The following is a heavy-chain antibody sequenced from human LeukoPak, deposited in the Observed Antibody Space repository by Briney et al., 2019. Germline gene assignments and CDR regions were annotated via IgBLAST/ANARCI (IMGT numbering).Heavy chain of an antibody. Sequence: GGSLRLSCAASGFTFSSYSMNWVRQAPGKGLEWVSYISSSSSTIYYADSVKGRFTISRDNAKNSLYLQMNSLRDEDTAVYYCAACTATTWRSLYYYYGMDVWGQGTTVTVSS. V-gene: IGHV3-48*02. D-gene: IGHD4-17*01. CDR3: AACTATTWRSLYYYYGMDV. CDR1: GFTFSSYS. J-gene: IGHJ6*02. CDR2: ISSSSSTI.